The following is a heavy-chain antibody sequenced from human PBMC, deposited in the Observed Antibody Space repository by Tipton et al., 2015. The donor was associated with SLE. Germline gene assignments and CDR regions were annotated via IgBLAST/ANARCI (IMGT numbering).Heavy chain of an antibody. CDR1: GFTFSSYW. CDR2: ISSSGSTI. Sequence: SLRLSCAASGFTFSSYWMSWVRQAPGKGLEWVSYISSSGSTIYYADSVKGRFTISRDNAKNSLYLQMNSLRAEDTALYYCARYRAAGYFDYWGQGTLVTVSS. V-gene: IGHV3-48*03. CDR3: ARYRAAGYFDY. D-gene: IGHD6-13*01. J-gene: IGHJ4*02.